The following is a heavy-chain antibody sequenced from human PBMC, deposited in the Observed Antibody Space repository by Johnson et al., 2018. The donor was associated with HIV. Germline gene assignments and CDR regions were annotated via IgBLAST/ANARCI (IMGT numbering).Heavy chain of an antibody. D-gene: IGHD5-18*01. Sequence: VQLVESGGGVVQPGGSLRLSCAASGFTFSSYGMHWVRQAPGKGLEWVAVIWYDGSNKYYADSVKGRFTISRDNSKNFLYLQMNSLRPEDTAVYYCARDGRDLVTRGQGTMVTVSS. V-gene: IGHV3-33*01. J-gene: IGHJ3*01. CDR3: ARDGRDLVT. CDR2: IWYDGSNK. CDR1: GFTFSSYG.